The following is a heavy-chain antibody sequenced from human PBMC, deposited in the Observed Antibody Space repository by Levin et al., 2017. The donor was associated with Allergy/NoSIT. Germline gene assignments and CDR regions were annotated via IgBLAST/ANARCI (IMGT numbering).Heavy chain of an antibody. CDR3: AREHLGELSFYYFDY. V-gene: IGHV1-3*01. Sequence: AMHWVCQDPGQRLEWMGWINAGNGNTKYSQKFQGRVTITRDTSASTAYMELSSLRSEDTAVYYCAREHLGELSFYYFDYWGQGTLVTVSS. CDR2: INAGNGNT. D-gene: IGHD3-16*02. J-gene: IGHJ4*02. CDR1: A.